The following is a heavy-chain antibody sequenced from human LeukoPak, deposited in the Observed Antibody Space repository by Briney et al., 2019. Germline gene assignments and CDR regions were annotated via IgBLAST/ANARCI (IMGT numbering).Heavy chain of an antibody. J-gene: IGHJ4*02. D-gene: IGHD6-25*01. Sequence: GGSLRLSCAAAGFTCSSFPMSWVRQAPGKGLQWVSGITGRGGNTYYADSVEGRFTISRDNSKNTLSLQMDSLRAEDTAIYYCARDRAAFDYWGQGTLVTVSS. CDR2: ITGRGGNT. CDR1: GFTCSSFP. CDR3: ARDRAAFDY. V-gene: IGHV3-23*01.